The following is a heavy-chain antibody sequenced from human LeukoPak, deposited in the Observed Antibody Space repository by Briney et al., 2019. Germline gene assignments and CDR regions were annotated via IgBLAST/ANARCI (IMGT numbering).Heavy chain of an antibody. Sequence: SETLSLTCTVSGDSISSYYWSWIRQPPGKGLEWIGYIYYSGSTNYNPSLKSRVTISGDTSKNQFSLKLNSVTAADTAVYYCARGTVNYYDSSGYYSPFDYWGQGTLVTVSS. J-gene: IGHJ4*02. CDR3: ARGTVNYYDSSGYYSPFDY. V-gene: IGHV4-59*12. D-gene: IGHD3-22*01. CDR2: IYYSGST. CDR1: GDSISSYY.